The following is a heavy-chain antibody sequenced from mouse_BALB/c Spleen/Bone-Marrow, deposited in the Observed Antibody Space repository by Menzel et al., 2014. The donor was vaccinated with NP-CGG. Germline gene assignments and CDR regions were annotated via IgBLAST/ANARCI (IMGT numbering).Heavy chain of an antibody. CDR1: GYTFTDYA. V-gene: IGHV1-67*01. CDR2: ISTYSGNT. J-gene: IGHJ4*01. Sequence: LEESGPELVRPGVSVKISCKGSGYTFTDYAMHWVKQSHAKSLEWIGVISTYSGNTNYNQKFKGKATMTADKSSSTAYMELARLTSEDSAIYYCARGRYDHYYAMDYWGQGTSVTVSS. D-gene: IGHD2-14*01. CDR3: ARGRYDHYYAMDY.